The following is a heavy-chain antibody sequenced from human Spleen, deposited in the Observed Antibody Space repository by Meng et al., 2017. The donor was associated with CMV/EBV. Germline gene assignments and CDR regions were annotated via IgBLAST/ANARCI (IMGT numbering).Heavy chain of an antibody. CDR2: FSSVGSNK. CDR3: VRDGQLQVFHAFDI. CDR1: GCSFGDFA. V-gene: IGHV3-30-3*01. Sequence: ASGCSFGDFAMPCVRQTPGKGLEWVAIFSSVGSNKYYADSVKGRFTISRDNSKNILYLEMNSLRPEDTATYYCVRDGQLQVFHAFDIWGQGTMVTVSS. J-gene: IGHJ3*02.